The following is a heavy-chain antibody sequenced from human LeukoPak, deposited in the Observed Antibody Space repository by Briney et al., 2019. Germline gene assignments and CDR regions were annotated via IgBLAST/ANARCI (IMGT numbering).Heavy chain of an antibody. CDR1: GYTFTSYY. D-gene: IGHD1-26*01. CDR3: TTSIVGANHHFDY. V-gene: IGHV1-46*01. J-gene: IGHJ4*02. CDR2: INPSGGST. Sequence: GASVKVSCKASGYTFTSYYIYWVRQAPGQGLEWMGIINPSGGSTSYAQKFQGRVTMTRDTSTSTVYMELSSLRSEDTAVYYCTTSIVGANHHFDYWGQGTLLTVSS.